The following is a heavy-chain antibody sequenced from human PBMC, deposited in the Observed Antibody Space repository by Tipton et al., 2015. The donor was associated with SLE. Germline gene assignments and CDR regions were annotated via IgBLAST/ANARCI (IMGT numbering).Heavy chain of an antibody. Sequence: LRLSCAVSGYSISSGFYWDWIRQPPGKGLEWVGSVSHSGTTYYNPSLESRVTISVDTSKNQFSLKLSSVTAADTALYYCARDNGGSGYYVILTGYYRREDYYYGMDVWGQGTTVTVSS. V-gene: IGHV4-38-2*02. CDR1: GYSISSGFY. CDR3: ARDNGGSGYYVILTGYYRREDYYYGMDV. J-gene: IGHJ6*02. D-gene: IGHD3-9*01. CDR2: VSHSGTT.